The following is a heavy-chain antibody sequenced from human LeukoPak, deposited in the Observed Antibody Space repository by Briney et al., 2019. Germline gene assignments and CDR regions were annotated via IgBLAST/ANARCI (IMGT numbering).Heavy chain of an antibody. Sequence: GGSLRLSCAASGFTFSSYGMHWVRQAPGKGLEWVAVIWYDGSNKYYADSVKGRFTISRDNSKNTLYLQMNGLRAEDTAVYYCARDKSSSTNLLDYWGQGTLVTVSS. V-gene: IGHV3-33*01. D-gene: IGHD2-2*01. CDR1: GFTFSSYG. CDR2: IWYDGSNK. CDR3: ARDKSSSTNLLDY. J-gene: IGHJ4*02.